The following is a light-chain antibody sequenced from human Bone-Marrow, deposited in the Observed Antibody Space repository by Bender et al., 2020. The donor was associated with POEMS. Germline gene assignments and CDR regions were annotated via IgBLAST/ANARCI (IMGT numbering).Light chain of an antibody. Sequence: QSALTQPASLSASPGQSITISCTGTSSDVGSCNLVSWYQHFPGKAPKLIIYEVSKRPSGVSHRFSGSKSGNTASLTISGLHAEDEADYYCCSYAGGSTLLFGGGTKLTVL. CDR3: CSYAGGSTLL. J-gene: IGLJ2*01. CDR2: EVS. V-gene: IGLV2-23*02. CDR1: SSDVGSCNL.